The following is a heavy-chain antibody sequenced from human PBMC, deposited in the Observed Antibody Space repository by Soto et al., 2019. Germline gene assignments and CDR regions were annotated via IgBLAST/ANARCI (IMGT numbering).Heavy chain of an antibody. CDR1: GSTFSSYA. CDR3: ARAGYCSSTSCYFPLGYYYYYGMDV. D-gene: IGHD2-2*01. V-gene: IGHV1-69*01. Sequence: SVKVSCKSSGSTFSSYAISWVRQAPGQVLEWMGGISPIFGTANYAQKFQGRVTITADESTSTAYMELSSLRSEDTAVYYCARAGYCSSTSCYFPLGYYYYYGMDVWGQGTTVTVSS. J-gene: IGHJ6*02. CDR2: ISPIFGTA.